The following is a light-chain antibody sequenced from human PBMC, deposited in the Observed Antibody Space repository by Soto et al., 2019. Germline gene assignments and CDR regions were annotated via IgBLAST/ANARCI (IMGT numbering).Light chain of an antibody. CDR1: SSDVGVYNY. CDR3: SSYTSSSTL. V-gene: IGLV2-14*01. Sequence: QSVLTQPASVSGSPGQSITISCTGTSSDVGVYNYVSWYQQHPGKAPKLMIYEVSNRPSGVSNRFSGSKSGNTASLTISGLQAEDEADYYCSSYTSSSTLFGTGTKLTVL. J-gene: IGLJ1*01. CDR2: EVS.